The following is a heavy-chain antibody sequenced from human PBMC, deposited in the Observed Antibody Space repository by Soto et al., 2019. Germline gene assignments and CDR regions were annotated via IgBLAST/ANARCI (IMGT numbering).Heavy chain of an antibody. V-gene: IGHV1-18*01. Sequence: ASVKVSCKASGYTFTGYAMHWVRQAPGQGLEWMGWISAYNGNTNYAQKLQGRVTMTTDTSTSTAYMELRSLRSDDTAVYYCAWTVDTAMVTYYYYGMDVWGQGTTVTVSS. D-gene: IGHD5-18*01. CDR1: GYTFTGYA. CDR3: AWTVDTAMVTYYYYGMDV. CDR2: ISAYNGNT. J-gene: IGHJ6*02.